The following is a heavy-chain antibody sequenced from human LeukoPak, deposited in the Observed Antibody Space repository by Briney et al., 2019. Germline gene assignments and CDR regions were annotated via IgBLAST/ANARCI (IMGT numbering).Heavy chain of an antibody. D-gene: IGHD3-22*01. CDR2: IVVGSGNT. V-gene: IGHV1-58*02. J-gene: IGHJ3*02. CDR1: GFIFTNSA. Sequence: SVKVSCKASGFIFTNSAMQWVRQARGQRLEWIGWIVVGSGNTNYAQKFQERVTITRDMSTSTAYMELSSLRSEDTAVYYCAAADKYYDSSGYPLYAFDIWGQGTMVTVSS. CDR3: AAADKYYDSSGYPLYAFDI.